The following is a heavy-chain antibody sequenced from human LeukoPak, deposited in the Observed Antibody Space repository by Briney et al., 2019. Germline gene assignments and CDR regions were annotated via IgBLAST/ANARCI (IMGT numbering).Heavy chain of an antibody. J-gene: IGHJ4*02. CDR1: GFTFSSYW. CDR2: IKQGGSEK. V-gene: IGHV3-7*03. D-gene: IGHD7-27*01. CDR3: ARDRDWGSSDPFDY. Sequence: PGGSLRLSCAASGFTFSSYWMSWVRQAPGKGLEWVANIKQGGSEKFYVDSVKGRFTISRDNAKNSLYLQMSSLRSEDTAVYYCARDRDWGSSDPFDYWGQGTLVTVSS.